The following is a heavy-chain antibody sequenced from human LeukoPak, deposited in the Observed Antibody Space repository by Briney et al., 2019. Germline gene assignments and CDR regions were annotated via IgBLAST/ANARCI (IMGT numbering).Heavy chain of an antibody. Sequence: DSMKGRLTISRDNAKNSLYLQMNSLRAEDTAVYYCAREGGHCSNGICSYFDYWGQGSLVTVSS. J-gene: IGHJ4*02. CDR3: AREGGHCSNGICSYFDY. D-gene: IGHD2-8*01. V-gene: IGHV3-7*01.